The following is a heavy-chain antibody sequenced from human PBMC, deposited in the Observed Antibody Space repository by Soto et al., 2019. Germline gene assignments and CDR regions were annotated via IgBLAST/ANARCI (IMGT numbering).Heavy chain of an antibody. D-gene: IGHD6-19*01. CDR2: IDPSDSYT. V-gene: IGHV5-10-1*01. Sequence: PGESLKISCKGSGYSFTSYWISWVRQMPGKGLEWMGRIDPSDSYTNYSPSFQGHVTISADKSISTAYLQWSSLKASDTAMYYCARLVSGAVDPDPFTDYGMDVWGQGTTVTVSS. CDR1: GYSFTSYW. J-gene: IGHJ6*02. CDR3: ARLVSGAVDPDPFTDYGMDV.